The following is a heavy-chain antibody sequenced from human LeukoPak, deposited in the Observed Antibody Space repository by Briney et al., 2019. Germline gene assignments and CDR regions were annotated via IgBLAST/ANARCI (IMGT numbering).Heavy chain of an antibody. D-gene: IGHD4-17*01. V-gene: IGHV4-39*02. CDR1: GGSISSSTYY. CDR2: IYYSGSI. Sequence: SETLSLTCTVSGGSISSSTYYWGWIRQPPGKGLEWIGSIYYSGSINYNPSLKSRISIPVDTSKNHFSLKLSSVTAADTAVYYCVGVGDRYWYFDLWGRGTLVTVSS. CDR3: VGVGDRYWYFDL. J-gene: IGHJ2*01.